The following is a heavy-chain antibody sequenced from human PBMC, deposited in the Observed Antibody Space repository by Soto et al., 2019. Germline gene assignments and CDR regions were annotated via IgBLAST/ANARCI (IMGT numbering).Heavy chain of an antibody. V-gene: IGHV1-18*04. CDR1: GYPFSKYG. J-gene: IGHJ5*02. D-gene: IGHD3-10*01. CDR2: IKPDNGDT. Sequence: QLQLVQSGAEVERPGASVRVSCKAYGYPFSKYGISWIRQAPGQGLEWMGWIKPDNGDTNYAQKFQGRVTMTTDPSSNTAYMELRSLRSDDTAVYYCATSSDSGFDPWGQGTLVSVSS. CDR3: ATSSDSGFDP.